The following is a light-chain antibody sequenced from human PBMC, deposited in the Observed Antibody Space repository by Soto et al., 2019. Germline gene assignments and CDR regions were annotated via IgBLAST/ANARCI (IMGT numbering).Light chain of an antibody. Sequence: QSVLAQFASVSGSPGQSITISCTGTSIDVGGYNYVSWYQQHPDKAPKLLIYEVGNRPSGVSIRFSGSKSGNTASLTISGLQPEDEADYYCSSHTARGTRVFGTGTKVTVL. J-gene: IGLJ1*01. CDR1: SIDVGGYNY. CDR3: SSHTARGTRV. CDR2: EVG. V-gene: IGLV2-14*01.